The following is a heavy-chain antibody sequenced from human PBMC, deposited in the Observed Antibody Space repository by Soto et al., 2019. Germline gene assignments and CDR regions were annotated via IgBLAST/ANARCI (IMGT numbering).Heavy chain of an antibody. V-gene: IGHV1-2*04. CDR2: INPNSGGT. J-gene: IGHJ6*02. D-gene: IGHD6-13*01. CDR1: GYTFTGYY. CDR3: ARGAYSSSRYYYYGMDV. Sequence: ASVKVSCKASGYTFTGYYMHWVRQAPGQGLEWMGWINPNSGGTNYAQKFQGWVTMTRNTSISTAYMELSSLRSEDTAVYYCARGAYSSSRYYYYGMDVWGQGTTVTVSS.